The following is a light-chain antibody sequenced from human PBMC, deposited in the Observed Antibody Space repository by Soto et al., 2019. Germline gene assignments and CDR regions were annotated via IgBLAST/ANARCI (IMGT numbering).Light chain of an antibody. CDR2: DAS. Sequence: EIVLTQSPATLSLSPGERATLSCRASQSVSSYLAWYQQKPGQAPRLLIYDASNRATGIPARFSGSGSGTDLTLTISSLEPEDFAVYYCQQRSNWITFGQGTQLEIK. CDR1: QSVSSY. J-gene: IGKJ5*01. CDR3: QQRSNWIT. V-gene: IGKV3-11*01.